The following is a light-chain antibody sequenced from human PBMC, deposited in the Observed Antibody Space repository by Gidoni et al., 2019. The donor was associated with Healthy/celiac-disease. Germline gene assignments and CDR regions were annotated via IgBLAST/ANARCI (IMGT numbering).Light chain of an antibody. V-gene: IGKV3-11*01. CDR3: QQRSNWLT. Sequence: EIVFTQSPATLCLSPGERATLSCRARQSVSSYLDWYQQKPGQAPRLLIYDASTRATGIPARFSGSGSGTDFTLTISRLEPEDFAVYYCQQRSNWLTFGGGTKVEIK. CDR1: QSVSSY. J-gene: IGKJ4*01. CDR2: DAS.